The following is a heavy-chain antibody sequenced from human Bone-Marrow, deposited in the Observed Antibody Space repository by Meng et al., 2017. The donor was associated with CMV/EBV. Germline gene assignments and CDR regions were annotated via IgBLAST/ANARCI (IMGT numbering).Heavy chain of an antibody. CDR2: VYNSGNT. D-gene: IGHD1-26*01. Sequence: GGSLRLSCRTSGFTFGDYAMKWVRQAPGKGLEWLSVVYNSGNTHYLDSVKGRFTISRGNSQSTLYIQINDLRPEDTAVYYCASDSGNYCFDYWGQGTLVTVSS. J-gene: IGHJ4*02. CDR3: ASDSGNYCFDY. CDR1: GFTFGDYA. V-gene: IGHV3-66*02.